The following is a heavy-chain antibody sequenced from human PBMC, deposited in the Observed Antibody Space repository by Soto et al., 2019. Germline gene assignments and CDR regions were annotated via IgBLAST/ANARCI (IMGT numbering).Heavy chain of an antibody. Sequence: GGSLRLSCAASGFTFSSYAMSWVRQAPGKGLEWVSAISGSGGSTYYADSVKGRFTISRDNSKNTLYLQMNSLRAEDTAVYYCAKNGGKPIVGATTHFDYWGQGTLVTVSS. CDR2: ISGSGGST. CDR3: AKNGGKPIVGATTHFDY. V-gene: IGHV3-23*01. CDR1: GFTFSSYA. J-gene: IGHJ4*02. D-gene: IGHD1-26*01.